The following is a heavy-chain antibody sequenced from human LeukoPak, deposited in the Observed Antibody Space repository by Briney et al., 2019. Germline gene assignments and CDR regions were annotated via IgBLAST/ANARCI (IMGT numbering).Heavy chain of an antibody. Sequence: SETLSLTCTVSGGSISSGSYYWSWIRQPAGKGLEWIGRIYTSGSTNYNPSLKSRVTISVDTSKNQFSLKLSSVTAEDTALYYCARGLTYYDILSGYYWGAFDIWGQGTMVTVSS. V-gene: IGHV4-61*02. J-gene: IGHJ3*02. CDR3: ARGLTYYDILSGYYWGAFDI. CDR1: GGSISSGSYY. CDR2: IYTSGST. D-gene: IGHD3-9*01.